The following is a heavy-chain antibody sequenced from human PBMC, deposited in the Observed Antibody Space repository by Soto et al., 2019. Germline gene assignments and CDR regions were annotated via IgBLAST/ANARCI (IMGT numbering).Heavy chain of an antibody. V-gene: IGHV4-61*01. CDR3: ARSYYFDY. J-gene: IGHJ4*02. CDR2: IYYSGST. Sequence: SETLSLTCTVSGGSVSSGSYYWSWIRQPPGEGLEWIGYIYYSGSTNYNPSLKSRVTISVDTSKNQFSLKLSSVTAADTAVYYCARSYYFDYWGQGTLVTVSS. CDR1: GGSVSSGSYY.